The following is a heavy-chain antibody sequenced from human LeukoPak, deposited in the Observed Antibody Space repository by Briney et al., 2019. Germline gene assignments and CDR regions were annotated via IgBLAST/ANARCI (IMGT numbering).Heavy chain of an antibody. D-gene: IGHD6-13*01. V-gene: IGHV4-61*09. CDR3: ARALSGTGFSSSWRSHYFYHMDV. CDR1: SVSISGSYY. CDR2: IYTSDNT. J-gene: IGHJ6*03. Sequence: SETLSLTCTVSSVSISGSYYWSWIRQPAGKGLEWIGHIYTSDNTNYNPSLKSRVTMSVDTSKNQFSLKLSSVTAADTAVYYCARALSGTGFSSSWRSHYFYHMDVWGKGTTVTISS.